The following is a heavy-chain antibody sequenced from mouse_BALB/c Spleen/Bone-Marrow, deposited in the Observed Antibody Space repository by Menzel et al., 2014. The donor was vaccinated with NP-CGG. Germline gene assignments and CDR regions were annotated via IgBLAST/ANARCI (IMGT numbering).Heavy chain of an antibody. V-gene: IGHV14-3*02. Sequence: EVQLQQSGAELVKLGASVKLSCTASGFNIKDTYMHWVKQRPEQGLEWIGRIDPANGNTKYDPKSQGKATITAYTSSNTAYLQLSSLTSEDTAVYYCALLLRYYAMDYWGQGTSVTVSS. J-gene: IGHJ4*01. D-gene: IGHD1-1*01. CDR1: GFNIKDTY. CDR3: ALLLRYYAMDY. CDR2: IDPANGNT.